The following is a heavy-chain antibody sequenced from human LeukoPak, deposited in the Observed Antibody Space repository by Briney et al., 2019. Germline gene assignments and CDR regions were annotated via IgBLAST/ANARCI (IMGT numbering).Heavy chain of an antibody. CDR3: TTALPLYDYGDYSF. Sequence: GGSLRLSCAASGFTFSNAWMSWVRQAPGKGLEWVGRIKSKTDGGTTDYAAPVKGRFTISRDDSKNTLYLQMNSLKTEDTAVYYCTTALPLYDYGDYSFWGQGTMVTVSS. CDR1: GFTFSNAW. D-gene: IGHD4-17*01. J-gene: IGHJ3*01. V-gene: IGHV3-15*01. CDR2: IKSKTDGGTT.